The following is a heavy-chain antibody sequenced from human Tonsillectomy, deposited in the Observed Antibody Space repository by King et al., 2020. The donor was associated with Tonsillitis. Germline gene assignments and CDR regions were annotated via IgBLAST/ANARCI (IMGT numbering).Heavy chain of an antibody. Sequence: VQLVESGGGVVQPGRSLRLSCAASGFTFSSYDMYWVRQAPGKGLEWVAVISFDGSYKYYADSVTGRFTISRDNYKNTLYLQMNSLRAEDTAVYYCARDRDGYIFDYWGQGTLVTVSS. V-gene: IGHV3-33*05. CDR1: GFTFSSYD. CDR2: ISFDGSYK. CDR3: ARDRDGYIFDY. D-gene: IGHD5-24*01. J-gene: IGHJ4*02.